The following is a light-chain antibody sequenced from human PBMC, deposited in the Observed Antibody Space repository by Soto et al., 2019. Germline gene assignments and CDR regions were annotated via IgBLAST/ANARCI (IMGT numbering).Light chain of an antibody. Sequence: DIVMTQSPLSLPVTPGEPASISCRSSQSLLHSNGCNYLDWYLQKPGQSPQLLIYLGSYRASGVPDRFSGSGSGTDFTLKISRVEAEDVGVYYCMQALQTRTFGQGTKV. CDR3: MQALQTRT. J-gene: IGKJ1*01. CDR1: QSLLHSNGCNY. CDR2: LGS. V-gene: IGKV2-28*01.